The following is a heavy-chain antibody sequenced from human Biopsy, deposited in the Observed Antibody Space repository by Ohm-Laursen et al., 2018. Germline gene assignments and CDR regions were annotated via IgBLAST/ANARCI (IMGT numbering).Heavy chain of an antibody. V-gene: IGHV4-39*01. Sequence: SETLSLTCTVSGGSISDSTYHWGWIRQSPGKGLVWIGNIYYSGNTDYSLSLKSRVTISVDTSNNQFSLKLRSVTAADTAVYYCARQVDFWSGYVDYWGQGTLVAVSS. CDR3: ARQVDFWSGYVDY. CDR1: GGSISDSTYH. D-gene: IGHD3-3*01. CDR2: IYYSGNT. J-gene: IGHJ4*02.